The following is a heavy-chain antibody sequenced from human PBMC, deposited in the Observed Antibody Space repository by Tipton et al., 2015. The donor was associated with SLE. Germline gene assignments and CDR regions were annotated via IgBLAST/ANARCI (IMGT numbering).Heavy chain of an antibody. CDR3: AREVVGATGGFDY. V-gene: IGHV3-33*01. J-gene: IGHJ4*02. CDR1: GFTFSSYG. Sequence: SLRLSCAASGFTFSSYGMHWVRQAPGKGLEWVAVIWYDGSNKYYADSVKGRFTISRDNSKNTLYLQMNSLRAEGTAVYYCAREVVGATGGFDYWGQGTLVTVSS. CDR2: IWYDGSNK. D-gene: IGHD1-26*01.